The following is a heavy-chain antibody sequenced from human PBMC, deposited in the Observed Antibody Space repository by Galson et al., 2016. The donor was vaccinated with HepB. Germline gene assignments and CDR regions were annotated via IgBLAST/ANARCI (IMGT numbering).Heavy chain of an antibody. J-gene: IGHJ4*02. CDR3: ARTMIRGVVRALVFDC. CDR2: IAPDGGEK. D-gene: IGHD3-10*01. V-gene: IGHV3-7*01. CDR1: GFTFSSYW. Sequence: SLRLSCAASGFTFSSYWLSWVRQAPGKGLEWVANIAPDGGEKYFVDSVKGRFFISRDNAKNSLNLQMNNLRGEDTAVYYCARTMIRGVVRALVFDCLGQGTLVTVSS.